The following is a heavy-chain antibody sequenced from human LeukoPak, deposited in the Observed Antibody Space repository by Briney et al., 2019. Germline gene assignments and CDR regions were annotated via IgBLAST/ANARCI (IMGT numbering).Heavy chain of an antibody. J-gene: IGHJ6*03. CDR1: KNMFTGYF. D-gene: IGHD2-15*01. CDR2: INPNSGGT. CDR3: AAQCNDDFCYKRDYMDV. V-gene: IGHV1-2*02. Sequence: ASVKVSCKTSKNMFTGYFMHWVCQAPGQGLEWIGWINPNSGGTLFARRFQGRVTMTRDTSIGATYMELSRLTSDDTALYYCAAQCNDDFCYKRDYMDVWGKGTMVIVSS.